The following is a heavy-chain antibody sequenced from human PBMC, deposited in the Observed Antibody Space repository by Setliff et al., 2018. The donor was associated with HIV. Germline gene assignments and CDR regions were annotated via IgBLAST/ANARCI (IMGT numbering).Heavy chain of an antibody. CDR3: TRVRDHYDSGTYYRPLYFFDS. CDR2: INHNRKT. Sequence: SETLSLTCAVYGGSFSGYFWSWVRQSPGKGLEWIGEINHNRKTNYNPSLKSRVTISIDRSMNQFSLKPNSVIAADTAVYYCTRVRDHYDSGTYYRPLYFFDSWGQGTLVTVSS. D-gene: IGHD3-10*01. J-gene: IGHJ4*02. V-gene: IGHV4-34*01. CDR1: GGSFSGYF.